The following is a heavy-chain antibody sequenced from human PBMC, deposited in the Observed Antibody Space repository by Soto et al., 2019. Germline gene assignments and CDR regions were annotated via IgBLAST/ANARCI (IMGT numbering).Heavy chain of an antibody. CDR2: IYYSGST. Sequence: SETLSLTCTVSGGSISSGGYYWSWIRQHPGKGLDWIGYIYYSGSTDYNPSLKIRVTISVDTSKNQFSLKLSPVTAADTAVYYCARTYRGCSGGSCYSDWFDPRGQGTLVTVSS. CDR3: ARTYRGCSGGSCYSDWFDP. CDR1: GGSISSGGYY. J-gene: IGHJ5*02. V-gene: IGHV4-31*03. D-gene: IGHD2-15*01.